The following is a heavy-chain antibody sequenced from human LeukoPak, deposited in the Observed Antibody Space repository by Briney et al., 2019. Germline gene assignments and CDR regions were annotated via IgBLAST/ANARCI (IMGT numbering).Heavy chain of an antibody. CDR1: GFPFSTYG. CDR3: ARDPLLLEWLFYFDY. J-gene: IGHJ4*02. CDR2: THADAIHGNNK. D-gene: IGHD3-3*01. V-gene: IGHV3-30*02. Sequence: RTGGSLRLSCAASGFPFSTYGLHWVRQAPGKGLEWVAVTHADAIHGNNKYYADSVKGRFTISRDNSKSTLYLQMNSLRAEDTAVYYCARDPLLLEWLFYFDYWGQGTLVTVSS.